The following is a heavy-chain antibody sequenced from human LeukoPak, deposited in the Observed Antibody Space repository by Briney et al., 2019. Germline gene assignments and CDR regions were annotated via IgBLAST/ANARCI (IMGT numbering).Heavy chain of an antibody. V-gene: IGHV1-18*01. CDR1: GYTFTNFG. CDR3: ARDGRHRYYYDSSGFYGSWFDP. CDR2: ISTYNGYT. D-gene: IGHD3-22*01. Sequence: ASVKVSCKASGYTFTNFGISWVRQAPGQGLEWMGWISTYNGYTNYAQRLQGRVSMTTDTSTTTAYMELRSLRSDDTAVYYCARDGRHRYYYDSSGFYGSWFDPWGQGTLVTVSS. J-gene: IGHJ5*02.